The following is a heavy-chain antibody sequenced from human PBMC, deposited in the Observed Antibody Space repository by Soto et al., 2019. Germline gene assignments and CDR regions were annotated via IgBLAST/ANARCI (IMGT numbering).Heavy chain of an antibody. J-gene: IGHJ4*02. CDR1: GFTFSSYS. Sequence: GGSLRLSCAASGFTFSSYSMNWVRQAPGKGLEWVSSISSSSYIYYADSVKGRFTISRDNAKNSLYLQMNSLRAEDTAVYYCASSHCSGGSCYYFDYWGQGTLVTVSS. CDR2: ISSSSYI. V-gene: IGHV3-21*01. D-gene: IGHD2-15*01. CDR3: ASSHCSGGSCYYFDY.